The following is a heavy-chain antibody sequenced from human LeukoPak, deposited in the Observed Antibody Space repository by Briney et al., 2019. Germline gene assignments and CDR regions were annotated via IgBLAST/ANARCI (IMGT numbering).Heavy chain of an antibody. J-gene: IGHJ6*02. Sequence: PGGSLRLSCAASGFTFSQYSMNWVRQAPGKGLEWVSYISSSSGTIYYADSVKGRFTISRDNAKNSLNLQMNSLRVEDTAVYYCARAQGYYYYGMDVWGQGTTVTVSS. CDR2: ISSSSGTI. V-gene: IGHV3-48*01. CDR3: ARAQGYYYYGMDV. CDR1: GFTFSQYS.